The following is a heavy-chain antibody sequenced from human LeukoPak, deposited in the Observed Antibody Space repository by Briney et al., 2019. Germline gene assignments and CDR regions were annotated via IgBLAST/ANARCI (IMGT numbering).Heavy chain of an antibody. D-gene: IGHD6-19*01. J-gene: IGHJ6*02. CDR3: ARDRVFGSGLPAYYYGMDV. Sequence: ASVKVSCKASGYTFSSYAMHWVRQAPGQRLEWMGWINAGNGNTKFSQKFQGRVTITRDTSASTAYMELSSLRSEDTAVYYCARDRVFGSGLPAYYYGMDVWGQGTTVTASS. CDR1: GYTFSSYA. V-gene: IGHV1-3*01. CDR2: INAGNGNT.